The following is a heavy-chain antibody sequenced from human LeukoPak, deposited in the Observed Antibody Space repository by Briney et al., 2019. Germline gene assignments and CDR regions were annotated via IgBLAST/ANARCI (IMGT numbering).Heavy chain of an antibody. V-gene: IGHV3-23*01. D-gene: IGHD5-24*01. Sequence: PGGFLRLSCAASGFTFSSYAMSWVRQAPGKGLEWVSAISGSGGSTYYADSVKGRFTISRGNSKNTLYLQMNSLRAEDTAVYYCAKDQGLRWLHRVPEGGIDYWGQGTLVTVSS. CDR3: AKDQGLRWLHRVPEGGIDY. J-gene: IGHJ4*02. CDR2: ISGSGGST. CDR1: GFTFSSYA.